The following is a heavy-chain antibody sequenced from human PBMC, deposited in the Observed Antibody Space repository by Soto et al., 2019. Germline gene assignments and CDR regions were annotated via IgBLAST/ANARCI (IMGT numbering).Heavy chain of an antibody. J-gene: IGHJ4*02. V-gene: IGHV1-3*01. CDR2: INAGNGNT. Sequence: QVQLVQSGAEVKKPGASVKVSCKASGYTFTSYAMHWVRQAPGQRLEWMGWINAGNGNTKYSQKFQVRVTITRDTSASTAYMELSSLRSEDTAVYYCARSAVVVVNFDYWGQGTLVTVSS. CDR3: ARSAVVVVNFDY. CDR1: GYTFTSYA. D-gene: IGHD3-22*01.